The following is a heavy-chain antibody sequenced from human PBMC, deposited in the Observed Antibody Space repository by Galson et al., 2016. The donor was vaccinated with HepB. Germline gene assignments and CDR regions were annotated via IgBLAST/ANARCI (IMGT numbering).Heavy chain of an antibody. J-gene: IGHJ6*02. CDR2: VRYDGTNQ. Sequence: SLRLSCAASGITFNVYAMHWVRQAPGKGLEWVAVVRYDGTNQDYADSVKGRFTISRDNSKNTLFLQMNSLRAEDTAVYYCARIGAAAGRPGYYSYGVDVWGQGTTVTISS. D-gene: IGHD6-13*01. CDR1: GITFNVYA. V-gene: IGHV3-33*08. CDR3: ARIGAAAGRPGYYSYGVDV.